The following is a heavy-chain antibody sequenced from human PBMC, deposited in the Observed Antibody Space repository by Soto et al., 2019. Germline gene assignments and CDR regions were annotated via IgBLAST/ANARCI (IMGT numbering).Heavy chain of an antibody. J-gene: IGHJ4*02. V-gene: IGHV5-51*03. CDR3: ARTYSDSPDY. CDR2: IYPGDSAT. CDR1: GYSFTSYW. Sequence: PGESLNISCTASGYSFTSYWIGWVRQMRGKRLEWMGIIYPGDSATRYSPSFQGQVTISADKSISTDYLQWSSLKASDTAMYYCARTYSDSPDYWGQGTLVTVSS. D-gene: IGHD2-15*01.